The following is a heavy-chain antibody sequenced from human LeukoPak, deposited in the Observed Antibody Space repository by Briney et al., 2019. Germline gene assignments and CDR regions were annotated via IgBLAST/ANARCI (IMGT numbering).Heavy chain of an antibody. D-gene: IGHD3-16*01. Sequence: GGSLRLSCAASGFTFSSYAMHWVRQAPGKGLEWVAVISYDGSNKYYADSVKGRFTISRDNSKNTLYLQMNSLRAEDTAVYYCASPPSPATYGPVHYWGQGTLVTVSS. CDR1: GFTFSSYA. J-gene: IGHJ4*02. CDR2: ISYDGSNK. CDR3: ASPPSPATYGPVHY. V-gene: IGHV3-30-3*01.